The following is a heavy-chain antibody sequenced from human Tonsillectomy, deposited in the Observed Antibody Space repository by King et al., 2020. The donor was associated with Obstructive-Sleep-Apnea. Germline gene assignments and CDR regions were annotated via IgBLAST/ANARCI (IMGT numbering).Heavy chain of an antibody. CDR2: IYYSGST. Sequence: QLQESGPGLVKPSQTLSLTCTVSGGSISSGGYYWSWIRQHPGKGLEWIGDIYYSGSTYYNPSLKSRVTISVDTSKNQFSLKLSSVTAADTAVYYCARGYSGYDGLGAFDIWGQGSMVTVSS. J-gene: IGHJ3*02. V-gene: IGHV4-31*03. CDR3: ARGYSGYDGLGAFDI. D-gene: IGHD5-12*01. CDR1: GGSISSGGYY.